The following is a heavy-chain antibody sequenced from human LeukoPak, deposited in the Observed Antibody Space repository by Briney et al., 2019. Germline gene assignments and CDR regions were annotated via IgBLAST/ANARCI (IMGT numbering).Heavy chain of an antibody. CDR2: IDNTSNGI. Sequence: GGSLRLSCAASGFIFSDYAMSWVRQAPGKGLEHVSTIDNTSNGISYTESVRGRFTVYRDNSRNTVYLQLNSLKTEDTAVYYCAKGGGTVTLDYWGQGTLVTVSS. J-gene: IGHJ4*02. V-gene: IGHV3-23*05. CDR3: AKGGGTVTLDY. CDR1: GFIFSDYA. D-gene: IGHD1-1*01.